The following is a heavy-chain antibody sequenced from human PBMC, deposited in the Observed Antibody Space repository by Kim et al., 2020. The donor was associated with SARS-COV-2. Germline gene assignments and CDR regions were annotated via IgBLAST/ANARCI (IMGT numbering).Heavy chain of an antibody. V-gene: IGHV4-59*08. CDR3: ARQPYGDYPIWFDP. J-gene: IGHJ5*02. CDR2: IYYSGST. D-gene: IGHD4-17*01. CDR1: GGSISSYY. Sequence: SETLSLTCTVSGGSISSYYWSWIRQPPGKGLEWIGYIYYSGSTNYNPSLKSRVTISVDTSKNQFSLKLSSVTAADTAVYYCARQPYGDYPIWFDPWGQGT.